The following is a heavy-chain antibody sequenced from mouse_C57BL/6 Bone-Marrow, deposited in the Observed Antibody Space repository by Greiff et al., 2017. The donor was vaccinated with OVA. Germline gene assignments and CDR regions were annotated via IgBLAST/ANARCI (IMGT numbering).Heavy chain of an antibody. D-gene: IGHD1-1*01. V-gene: IGHV1-26*01. CDR1: GYTFTDYY. J-gene: IGHJ2*01. CDR3: ARGGPDYCGSKYFDY. Sequence: VQLQQSGPELVKPGASVKISCKASGYTFTDYYMNWVKQSHGKSLEWIGDINPNNGGTSYNQKFKGKATLTVDKSSSTAYMELRSLTSEDSAVYYCARGGPDYCGSKYFDYWGQGTTLTVSS. CDR2: INPNNGGT.